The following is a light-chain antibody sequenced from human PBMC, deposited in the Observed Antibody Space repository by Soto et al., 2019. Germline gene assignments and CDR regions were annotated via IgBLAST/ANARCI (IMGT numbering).Light chain of an antibody. J-gene: IGKJ5*01. CDR1: RSVSSSY. Sequence: EIVLTQSPGTLSLSPGERATLSCRASRSVSSSYLAWDQQKPGQAPRLLIYGASSRATGIPDRFSGSGSGTDFTLTISRLEPEDFAVYYCQQYGSSITFGQGTRLEIK. CDR3: QQYGSSIT. CDR2: GAS. V-gene: IGKV3-20*01.